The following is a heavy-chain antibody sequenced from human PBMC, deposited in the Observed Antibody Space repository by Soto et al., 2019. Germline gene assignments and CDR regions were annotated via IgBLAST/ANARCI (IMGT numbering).Heavy chain of an antibody. CDR3: VKDLGYCNDGSCYAFDS. J-gene: IGHJ4*02. D-gene: IGHD2-15*01. Sequence: PGGSLRLSCSASGFIFSTYDMHWVRQAPGKGLEYVSGIRNNGGSTYYADSVKGRFAISRDNSKNTLYLQMSGLRVGDTALYYCVKDLGYCNDGSCYAFDSWGQGTMVTVSS. CDR1: GFIFSTYD. CDR2: IRNNGGST. V-gene: IGHV3-64D*08.